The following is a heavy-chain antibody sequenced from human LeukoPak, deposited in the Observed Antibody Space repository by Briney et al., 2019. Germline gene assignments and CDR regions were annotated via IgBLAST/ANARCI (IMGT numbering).Heavy chain of an antibody. CDR2: IIPTLGIA. Sequence: SVKVSCKASGGTFSSYAISWVRQAPGQGLEWMGRIIPTLGIANYAQKFQGRVTITADKSTSTAYMELSSLRSEDTAVYYCAREPSYSSSSGIFDYWGQGTLVTVSS. J-gene: IGHJ4*02. D-gene: IGHD6-6*01. CDR1: GGTFSSYA. V-gene: IGHV1-69*04. CDR3: AREPSYSSSSGIFDY.